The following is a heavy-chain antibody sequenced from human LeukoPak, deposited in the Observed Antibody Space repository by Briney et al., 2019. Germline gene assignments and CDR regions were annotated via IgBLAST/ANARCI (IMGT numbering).Heavy chain of an antibody. J-gene: IGHJ4*02. CDR2: ISGGGGST. D-gene: IGHD3-3*01. Sequence: PGGSLRLSCAASGFTFSSYAMSWVRQTPGKGLEWVSAISGGGGSTYYADSVKGRLTISRDNSKNTLYLQMNSLRAEDTAVYYCAKGPHGDFWSGYYLYFDYWGQGTLVTVSS. V-gene: IGHV3-23*01. CDR3: AKGPHGDFWSGYYLYFDY. CDR1: GFTFSSYA.